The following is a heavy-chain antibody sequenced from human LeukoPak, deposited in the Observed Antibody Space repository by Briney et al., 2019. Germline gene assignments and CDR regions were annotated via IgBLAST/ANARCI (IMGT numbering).Heavy chain of an antibody. CDR1: GFTFSSYG. Sequence: GGSLRLTCAASGFTFSSYGMHWVRQAPGKGLEWVAVIWYDGSNKYYADSVKGRFTISRDNSKNTLYLQMNSLRAEDTAVYYCAREGPPYCSSTSCPLDYWGQGTLVTVSS. J-gene: IGHJ4*02. CDR2: IWYDGSNK. CDR3: AREGPPYCSSTSCPLDY. D-gene: IGHD2-2*01. V-gene: IGHV3-33*01.